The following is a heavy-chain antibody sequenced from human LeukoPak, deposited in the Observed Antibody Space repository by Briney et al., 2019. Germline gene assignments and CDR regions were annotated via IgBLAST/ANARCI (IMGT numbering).Heavy chain of an antibody. CDR3: ARVGGYGIAAGLNWFDP. CDR1: GFTFSSHW. Sequence: PGGSLRLSCAASGFTFSSHWMSWVRQPPGKGLEWIGYIYYSGSTNYNPSLKSRVTISVDTSKNQFSLKLSSVTAADTAVYYCARVGGYGIAAGLNWFDPWGQGTLVTVSS. V-gene: IGHV4-59*11. CDR2: IYYSGST. D-gene: IGHD6-13*01. J-gene: IGHJ5*02.